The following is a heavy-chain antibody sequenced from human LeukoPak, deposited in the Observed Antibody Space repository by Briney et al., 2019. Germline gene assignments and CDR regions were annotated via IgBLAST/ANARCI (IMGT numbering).Heavy chain of an antibody. V-gene: IGHV1-2*06. D-gene: IGHD2-2*01. J-gene: IGHJ3*02. CDR2: INPNSGGT. CDR1: GGTFISYA. CDR3: ALDLYQNDAFDI. Sequence: GASVKVSCKASGGTFISYAISWVRQAPGQGLEWMGRINPNSGGTNYAQKFQGRVTMTRDTSISTAYMELSRLRSDDTAVYYCALDLYQNDAFDIWGQGTMVTVSS.